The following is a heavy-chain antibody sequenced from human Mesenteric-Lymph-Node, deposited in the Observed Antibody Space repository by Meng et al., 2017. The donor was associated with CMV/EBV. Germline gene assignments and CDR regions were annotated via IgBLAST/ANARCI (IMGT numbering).Heavy chain of an antibody. Sequence: CRASGYIFTDYVVKWVRQAPGQGLEWMGWINTNTGNPRYAQGFTGRFVLSLDTSVSTAYLQISSLKAEDTAVYYCARTEDYGSGSRFDWGQGTLVTVSS. J-gene: IGHJ4*02. V-gene: IGHV7-4-1*02. CDR3: ARTEDYGSGSRFD. CDR1: GYIFTDYV. CDR2: INTNTGNP. D-gene: IGHD3-10*01.